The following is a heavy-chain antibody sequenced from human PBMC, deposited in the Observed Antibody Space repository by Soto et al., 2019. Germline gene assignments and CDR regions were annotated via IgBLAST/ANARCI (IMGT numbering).Heavy chain of an antibody. D-gene: IGHD6-13*01. CDR3: ARDQHRSFRQNYYGMDV. Sequence: PGGSLRLSCAASGFTFSSYGMHWVRQAPGKGLEWVAVIWYDGSNKYYADSVKGRFTISRDNSKNTLYLQMNSLRAEDTAVYYCARDQHRSFRQNYYGMDVWGQGTTVTVS. J-gene: IGHJ6*02. V-gene: IGHV3-33*01. CDR1: GFTFSSYG. CDR2: IWYDGSNK.